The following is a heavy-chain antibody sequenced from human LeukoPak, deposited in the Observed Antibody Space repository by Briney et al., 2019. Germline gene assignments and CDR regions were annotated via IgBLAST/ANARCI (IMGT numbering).Heavy chain of an antibody. V-gene: IGHV1-24*01. D-gene: IGHD4-23*01. CDR1: GYTLTELY. CDR3: ATTPPVADCYYFMDV. Sequence: GASVKVSCKVSGYTLTELYMHWVRQARGKGSEGMGGFNPEDGETIYAQKFQGRVTMTEDTSTDTASMGLSSLRSEDTAVYYCATTPPVADCYYFMDVWGKGTTVTVSS. CDR2: FNPEDGET. J-gene: IGHJ6*03.